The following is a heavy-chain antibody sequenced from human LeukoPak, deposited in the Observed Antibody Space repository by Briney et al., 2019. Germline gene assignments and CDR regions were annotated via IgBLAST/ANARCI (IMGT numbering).Heavy chain of an antibody. V-gene: IGHV4-39*01. CDR3: ARPADYGDPDDAFDI. D-gene: IGHD4-17*01. CDR2: IYSSGST. J-gene: IGHJ3*02. CDR1: GGSISSSYYY. Sequence: SETLSLTCTVSGGSISSSYYYWGWIRQPPGKGLEWIGSIYSSGSTYYNPSLKSRVTISVDTSKNQFSLKLTSVTAADTAVYYCARPADYGDPDDAFDIWGQGTMVTVSS.